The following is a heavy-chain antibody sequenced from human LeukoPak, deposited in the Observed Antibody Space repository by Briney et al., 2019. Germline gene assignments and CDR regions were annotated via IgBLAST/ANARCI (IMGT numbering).Heavy chain of an antibody. CDR2: IYTSGST. CDR1: GGSISSYY. D-gene: IGHD3-22*01. J-gene: IGHJ4*02. V-gene: IGHV4-4*07. CDR3: ANLDYYDSSGYLRGGDFVDY. Sequence: PSETLSLTCTVSGGSISSYYWSWIRQPAGKGLEWIGRIYTSGSTNYNPSLKSRVTMSVDTSKNQFSLKLSSVTAADTAVYYCANLDYYDSSGYLRGGDFVDYWGQGTLVTVSS.